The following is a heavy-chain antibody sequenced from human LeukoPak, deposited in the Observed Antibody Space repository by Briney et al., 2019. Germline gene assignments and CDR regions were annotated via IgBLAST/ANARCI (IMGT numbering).Heavy chain of an antibody. CDR2: ISSSSTYI. CDR1: GFSFNSYS. Sequence: GGSLRLSCVASGFSFNSYSMNWVRQAPGMGLEWVSSISSSSTYIYYADSLKGRFTISRDNAKNSLYLQMNGLRAEDTAVYFCARVWSPPYTSSWPDYFDYWGQGALVTVSS. D-gene: IGHD6-13*01. V-gene: IGHV3-21*01. CDR3: ARVWSPPYTSSWPDYFDY. J-gene: IGHJ4*02.